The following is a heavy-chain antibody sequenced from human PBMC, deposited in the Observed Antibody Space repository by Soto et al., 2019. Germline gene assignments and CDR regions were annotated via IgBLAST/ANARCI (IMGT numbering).Heavy chain of an antibody. V-gene: IGHV3-23*01. CDR1: GFTFSSYA. CDR3: AKDQERGYDSGSGLFDY. CDR2: ISGSGGST. Sequence: GESLKISCAASGFTFSSYAMSWVRQAPGKGLEWVSAISGSGGSTYHADSVKGRFTISRDNSKNTLYLQMNSLRAEDTAVYYCAKDQERGYDSGSGLFDYWGQGTLVTVSS. D-gene: IGHD5-12*01. J-gene: IGHJ4*02.